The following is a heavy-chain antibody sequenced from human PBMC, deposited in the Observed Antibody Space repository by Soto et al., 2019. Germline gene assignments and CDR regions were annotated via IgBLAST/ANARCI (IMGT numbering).Heavy chain of an antibody. CDR2: LYHTGDT. J-gene: IGHJ4*02. Sequence: PSEPLSLPCAVSVGSISSYGYSWNWVRESPGKGLEWIGYLYHTGDTYYNPSLKSRVSISVDRSKNQFSLKLNSVTAADTAIYYCARGPDYSKTGYCGQGTLVTVSS. CDR3: ARGPDYSKTGY. D-gene: IGHD4-4*01. V-gene: IGHV4-30-2*06. CDR1: VGSISSYGYS.